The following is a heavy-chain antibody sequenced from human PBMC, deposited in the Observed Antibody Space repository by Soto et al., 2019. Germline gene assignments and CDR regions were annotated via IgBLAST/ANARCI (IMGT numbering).Heavy chain of an antibody. D-gene: IGHD1-7*01. Sequence: EVQLLESGGGLVQPGGSLRLSCAASGFTFSSYAMSWVRQAPGKGLEWVSAISGSGGSTYYADSVKGRFTISRDNSKNTLYLQMNSLRAEDTAVYYFAKDLGELGYYFDYWGQGTLVTVSS. CDR1: GFTFSSYA. J-gene: IGHJ4*02. CDR2: ISGSGGST. CDR3: AKDLGELGYYFDY. V-gene: IGHV3-23*01.